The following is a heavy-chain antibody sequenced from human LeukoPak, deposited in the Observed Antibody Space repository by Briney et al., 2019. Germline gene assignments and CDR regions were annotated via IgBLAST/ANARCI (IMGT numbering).Heavy chain of an antibody. Sequence: GASVKVSCKASGCTFSSYAISWVRPAPAQGLEGMGRIIPILGIANYAQKFQGRVTITAEKSTSTGYIELSSLRSEDTAVYYCARWGSDAFDIGGQGTMVTVSS. CDR1: GCTFSSYA. D-gene: IGHD1-26*01. CDR3: ARWGSDAFDI. V-gene: IGHV1-69*04. CDR2: IIPILGIA. J-gene: IGHJ3*02.